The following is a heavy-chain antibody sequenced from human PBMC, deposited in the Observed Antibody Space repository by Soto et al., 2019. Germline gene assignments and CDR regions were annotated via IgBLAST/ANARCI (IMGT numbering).Heavy chain of an antibody. CDR3: ARDRIAAAGRLDYYYGMDV. CDR1: GDSVSSNSAA. Sequence: PSQTLSLPCAISGDSVSSNSAAWNWIRQSPSRGLEWLGRTYYRSKWYNDYAVSVKSRITINPDTSKNQFSLQLNSVTPEDTAVYYCARDRIAAAGRLDYYYGMDVWGQGATVTVSS. D-gene: IGHD6-13*01. CDR2: TYYRSKWYN. V-gene: IGHV6-1*01. J-gene: IGHJ6*02.